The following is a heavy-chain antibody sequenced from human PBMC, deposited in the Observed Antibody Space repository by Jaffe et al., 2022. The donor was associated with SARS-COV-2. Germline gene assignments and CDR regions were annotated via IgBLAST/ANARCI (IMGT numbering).Heavy chain of an antibody. CDR3: ARDYFPQDPHGVDY. J-gene: IGHJ4*02. CDR1: GFTFTSYW. Sequence: EVHLVESGGGLVQPGGSLRLSCAASGFTFTSYWMHWVRQSPGKGLEWVSHINIDGSITTYAASVKGRFTISRDNAKNTTYLQVNSLRGEDTAVYYCARDYFPQDPHGVDYWGRGTLVTVSS. CDR2: INIDGSIT. D-gene: IGHD2-8*01. V-gene: IGHV3-74*01.